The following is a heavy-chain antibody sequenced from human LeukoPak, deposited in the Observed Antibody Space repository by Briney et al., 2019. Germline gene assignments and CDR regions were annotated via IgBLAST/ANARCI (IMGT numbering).Heavy chain of an antibody. V-gene: IGHV1-2*02. Sequence: GESLKISCKASGYTFTGYYMHWVRQAPGQGLEWMGWINPNSGGTNYAQKFQGRVTMTRDTSISTAYMELSRLRSDDTAVYYCARGGAAMLMAYYFDYWGQGTLVTVSS. CDR2: INPNSGGT. J-gene: IGHJ4*02. D-gene: IGHD2-2*01. CDR3: ARGGAAMLMAYYFDY. CDR1: GYTFTGYY.